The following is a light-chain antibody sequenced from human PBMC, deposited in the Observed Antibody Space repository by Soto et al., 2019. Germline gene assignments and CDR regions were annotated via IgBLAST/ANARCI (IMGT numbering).Light chain of an antibody. J-gene: IGLJ1*01. V-gene: IGLV2-14*01. CDR3: SSYTSISTLYV. Sequence: QSVLTQPASVSGSPGQSITISCTGTSGDVGGYNYVCWYQQRPGKAPKLMIYEVSNRPSGVSRRFSGSKSGNTASLTISGLQTEDEADYYCSSYTSISTLYVFGTGTKVTVL. CDR1: SGDVGGYNY. CDR2: EVS.